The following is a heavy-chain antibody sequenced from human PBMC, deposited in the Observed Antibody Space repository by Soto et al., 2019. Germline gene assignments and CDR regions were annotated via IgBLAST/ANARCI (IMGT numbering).Heavy chain of an antibody. Sequence: LQILSLTCAISVVSVSINSAAWNWIRQSPSRGLEWLGRTYYRSKWYNDYAVSVKSRITINPDTSKNQFSLQLNSVTPEDTAVYYCARSPAVVFDIWGQGTTFTVSS. CDR2: TYYRSKWYN. D-gene: IGHD6-19*01. CDR1: VVSVSINSAA. V-gene: IGHV6-1*01. J-gene: IGHJ3*02. CDR3: ARSPAVVFDI.